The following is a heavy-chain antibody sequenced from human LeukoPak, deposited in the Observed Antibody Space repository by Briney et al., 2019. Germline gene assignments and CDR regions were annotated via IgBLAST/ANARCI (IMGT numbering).Heavy chain of an antibody. Sequence: PSETLSLTCTVSGGSISSYYWSWIRQPPGKGLEWIGYIYYSGSTNYNPSLKGRVTISVDTSKNQFSLKLSSVTAADTAVYYCARTYVWGSYRRGVDYRGQGTLVTVSS. CDR2: IYYSGST. CDR3: ARTYVWGSYRRGVDY. D-gene: IGHD3-16*02. CDR1: GGSISSYY. V-gene: IGHV4-59*01. J-gene: IGHJ4*02.